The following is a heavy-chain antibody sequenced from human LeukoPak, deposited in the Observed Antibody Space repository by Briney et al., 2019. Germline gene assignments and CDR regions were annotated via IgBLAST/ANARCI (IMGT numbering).Heavy chain of an antibody. CDR1: GGSISSYY. V-gene: IGHV4-4*07. Sequence: SETLSLTCTVSGGSISSYYWSWIRQPAGKGLEWFGRIYTSGSTNYNPSLKSRVTMSVDTSKNQFSLKLSSVTAADTAVYYCAREGSGYDFWSGYYPFDYWGQGTLVTVSS. CDR2: IYTSGST. CDR3: AREGSGYDFWSGYYPFDY. D-gene: IGHD3-3*01. J-gene: IGHJ4*02.